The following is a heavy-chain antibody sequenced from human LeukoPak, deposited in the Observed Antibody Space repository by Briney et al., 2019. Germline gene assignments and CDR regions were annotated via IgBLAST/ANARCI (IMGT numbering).Heavy chain of an antibody. CDR2: INHSGST. J-gene: IGHJ4*02. Sequence: PSETLSLTCAVYGGSFSGYYWSWIRQPPGKGLEWIGEINHSGSTNYNPSLKSRVTISVDTSKNQFSLKLSSVTAADTAVYYCATLVAAVRDYWGQGTLVTVSS. CDR3: ATLVAAVRDY. D-gene: IGHD6-13*01. CDR1: GGSFSGYY. V-gene: IGHV4-34*01.